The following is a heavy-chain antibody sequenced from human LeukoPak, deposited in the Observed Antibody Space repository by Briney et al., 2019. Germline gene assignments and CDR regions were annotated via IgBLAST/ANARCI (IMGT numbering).Heavy chain of an antibody. J-gene: IGHJ4*02. Sequence: GGSLRLSCATSGFTFSTYNMNWVRQAPGKGLEWVSSISSSSTYIYYADSVKGRFTISRDNARNSLYLQINSLRAEDTAVYYCARTRITVTTRSWDYWGQGTLVTVSS. V-gene: IGHV3-21*01. CDR3: ARTRITVTTRSWDY. D-gene: IGHD4-17*01. CDR2: ISSSSTYI. CDR1: GFTFSTYN.